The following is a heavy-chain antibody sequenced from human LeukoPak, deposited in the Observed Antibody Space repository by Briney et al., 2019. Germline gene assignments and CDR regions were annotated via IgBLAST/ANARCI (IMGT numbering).Heavy chain of an antibody. J-gene: IGHJ4*02. V-gene: IGHV3-23*01. D-gene: IGHD3-10*01. CDR1: GFTFSSYA. CDR3: AKDSLWFGELSFDY. Sequence: GGSLRLSCAASGFTFSSYAMSWVRQAPGKGLEWVSAISGSGGSTYYADSVKGRFTISGDNSKNTLYLQMNSLRAEDTAVYYCAKDSLWFGELSFDYWGQGTLVTVSS. CDR2: ISGSGGST.